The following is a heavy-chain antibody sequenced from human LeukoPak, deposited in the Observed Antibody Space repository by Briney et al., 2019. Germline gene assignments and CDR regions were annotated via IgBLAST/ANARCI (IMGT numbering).Heavy chain of an antibody. V-gene: IGHV3-30*03. D-gene: IGHD1-26*01. Sequence: GRSLRLSCAASGFTFSSYGMHWVRQAPGKGLEWVAVISYDGSNKYYADSVKGRFTISRDNSKNTLYLQMNSLRAEDTAVYYCAIVWDYFGYWGQGTLVTVSS. CDR2: ISYDGSNK. CDR1: GFTFSSYG. CDR3: AIVWDYFGY. J-gene: IGHJ4*02.